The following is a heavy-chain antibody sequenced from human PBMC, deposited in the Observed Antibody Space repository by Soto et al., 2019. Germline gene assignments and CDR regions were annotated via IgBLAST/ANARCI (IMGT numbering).Heavy chain of an antibody. D-gene: IGHD4-17*01. CDR2: IIPIFGTA. CDR3: AGWTRKGYYGNDAFDI. V-gene: IGHV1-69*13. Sequence: SVKVSCKASGGTFSSYAISWVRQAPGQGLEWMGGIIPIFGTANYAQKFQGRVTITADESTSTAYMELSSLRSEDTAVYYCAGWTRKGYYGNDAFDIWGQGTMVTVSS. J-gene: IGHJ3*02. CDR1: GGTFSSYA.